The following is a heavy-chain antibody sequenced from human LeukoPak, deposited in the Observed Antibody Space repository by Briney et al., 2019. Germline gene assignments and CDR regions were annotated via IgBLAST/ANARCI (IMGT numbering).Heavy chain of an antibody. D-gene: IGHD1-26*01. Sequence: GGSLRLSCAASGFTFNNYWMHWVRQAPGKGLVWVSRINSDGSYINYADSVKGRFTISRDTAKNTLYLQMNSLRAEDTAVYYCARGYRVGATINYWGQGTLVTVSS. CDR2: INSDGSYI. CDR3: ARGYRVGATINY. V-gene: IGHV3-74*01. CDR1: GFTFNNYW. J-gene: IGHJ4*02.